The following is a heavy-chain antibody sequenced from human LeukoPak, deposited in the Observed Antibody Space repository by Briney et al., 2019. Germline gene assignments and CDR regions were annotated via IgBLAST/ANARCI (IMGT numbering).Heavy chain of an antibody. CDR2: INPNSGGT. CDR1: GYTFTGYY. V-gene: IGHV1-2*02. J-gene: IGHJ4*02. Sequence: ASVKVSCKASGYTFTGYYMHWVRQAPGQGLEWMGWINPNSGGTNYAQKFQGRVTMTRDTSISTAYMELSRLRSDDTAAYYCARVRVRAAGTTFDYWGQGTLVTVSS. D-gene: IGHD6-13*01. CDR3: ARVRVRAAGTTFDY.